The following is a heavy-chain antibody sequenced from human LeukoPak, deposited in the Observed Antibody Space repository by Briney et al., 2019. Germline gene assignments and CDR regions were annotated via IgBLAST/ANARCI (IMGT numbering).Heavy chain of an antibody. CDR1: GGSFSGYY. CDR2: INHSGST. CDR3: ARLGVRVVPAAVFDY. Sequence: SETLSLTCAVYGGSFSGYYLSWIRQPPGKGLKWIGEINHSGSTNYNPSLKSRVTISVDTSKNQFSLKLSSVTAPDTAVYYCARLGVRVVPAAVFDYWGQGTLVTVSS. J-gene: IGHJ4*02. V-gene: IGHV4-34*01. D-gene: IGHD2-2*01.